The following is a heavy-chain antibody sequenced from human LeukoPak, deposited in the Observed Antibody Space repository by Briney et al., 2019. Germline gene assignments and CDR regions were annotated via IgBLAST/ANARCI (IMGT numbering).Heavy chain of an antibody. Sequence: HPGRSLRLSCTASGFTFSSYWVHWVRQAPGKGLVWVSRINGDGSSTSYADSVKGRFTISRDNAKNTLYLQMTSLRVEDTAVYYCAAVVRSGSPFDYWGQGTLVTVSS. V-gene: IGHV3-74*01. CDR3: AAVVRSGSPFDY. CDR1: GFTFSSYW. CDR2: INGDGSST. D-gene: IGHD6-25*01. J-gene: IGHJ4*02.